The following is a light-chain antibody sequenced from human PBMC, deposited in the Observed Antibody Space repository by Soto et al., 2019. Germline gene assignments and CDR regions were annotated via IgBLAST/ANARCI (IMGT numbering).Light chain of an antibody. CDR2: EVS. CDR1: SSDVGGYNY. Sequence: HSVLTQPPSASGSPGQSVAISCTGTSSDVGGYNYVSWYQQHPGKAPQLIIYEVSKRPSGVPDRFSGSKSGNTASLTISGLQAEDEADYYCSSYAGSNTVVFGGGTKLTVL. CDR3: SSYAGSNTVV. V-gene: IGLV2-8*01. J-gene: IGLJ2*01.